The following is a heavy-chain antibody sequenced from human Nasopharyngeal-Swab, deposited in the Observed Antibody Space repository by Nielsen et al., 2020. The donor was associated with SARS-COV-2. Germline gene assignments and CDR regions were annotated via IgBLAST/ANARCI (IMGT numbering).Heavy chain of an antibody. V-gene: IGHV4-34*01. J-gene: IGHJ6*02. CDR1: GGSFSGYY. CDR3: SRGDKGANYYGMDV. Sequence: SETLSLTCAVYGGSFSGYYWNWIRQPPGKGLEWIGEINHGGNTNYNPSLKSRVTILVDTSKNQFSLKLASVTAADTALYYCSRGDKGANYYGMDVWGQGTTVTVSS. D-gene: IGHD3-16*01. CDR2: INHGGNT.